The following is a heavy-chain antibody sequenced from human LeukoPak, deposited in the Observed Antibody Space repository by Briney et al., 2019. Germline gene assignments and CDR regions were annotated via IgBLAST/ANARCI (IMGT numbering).Heavy chain of an antibody. CDR3: ARHNDYSNPTYFDY. CDR2: ISGSGGST. V-gene: IGHV3-23*01. CDR1: GFTFSSYA. J-gene: IGHJ4*02. D-gene: IGHD4-11*01. Sequence: LPGGSLRLSCAASGFTFSSYAMSWVRQAPGKGLEWVSAISGSGGSTYYADSVKGRFTISRDNSKNTLYLQMNSLRAEDTALYYCARHNDYSNPTYFDYWGQGTLVTVSS.